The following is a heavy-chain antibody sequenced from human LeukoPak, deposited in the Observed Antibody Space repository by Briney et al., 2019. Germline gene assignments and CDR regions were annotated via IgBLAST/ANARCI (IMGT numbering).Heavy chain of an antibody. CDR1: GGSFSGYY. V-gene: IGHV4-34*01. CDR3: ARYRSVARFDY. D-gene: IGHD6-19*01. J-gene: IGHJ4*02. Sequence: SETLSLTCAVYGGSFSGYYWSWIRQPPGKGLEWIGEINHSGSTNYNPSLKSRVTISVGTSKNQFSLKLSSVTAADTAVYYCARYRSVARFDYWGQGTLVTVSS. CDR2: INHSGST.